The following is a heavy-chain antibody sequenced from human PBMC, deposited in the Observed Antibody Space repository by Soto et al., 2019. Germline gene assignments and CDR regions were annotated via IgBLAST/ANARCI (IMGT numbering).Heavy chain of an antibody. V-gene: IGHV3-30*18. Sequence: QVQLVESGGGVVQPGRSLRLSCAASGFTFSSYGMHWVRQAPGKGLEWVAVISYDGSNKYYADSVKGRFTISRDNSKKLLYLQMNSLRAEDTALYYCAKEGGYYGSGSYSVGENYYGMDVWGQGTTVTVSS. CDR3: AKEGGYYGSGSYSVGENYYGMDV. J-gene: IGHJ6*02. CDR2: ISYDGSNK. D-gene: IGHD3-10*01. CDR1: GFTFSSYG.